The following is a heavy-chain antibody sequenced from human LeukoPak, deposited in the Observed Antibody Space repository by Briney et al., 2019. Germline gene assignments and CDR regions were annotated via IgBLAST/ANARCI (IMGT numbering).Heavy chain of an antibody. Sequence: GGSLRLSCVASGFTFSSYDMNWVRQAPGKGLVWVSRIKTDGSSTSYADSVKGRFTISRDNAKNTMYLQMNSLRVEDTAVYYCARDFMYSISCTGCWGQGTLVTVSS. CDR1: GFTFSSYD. CDR3: ARDFMYSISCTGC. D-gene: IGHD6-13*01. CDR2: IKTDGSST. V-gene: IGHV3-74*01. J-gene: IGHJ4*02.